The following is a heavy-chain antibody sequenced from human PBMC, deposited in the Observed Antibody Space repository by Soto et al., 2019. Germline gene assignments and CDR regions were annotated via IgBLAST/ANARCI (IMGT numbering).Heavy chain of an antibody. Sequence: GESLKISCKGSGYTFTNYWIGWVRQMPGKGLEWMGIIYPGDSDTKYNPSFQGQVTISADKSITTTYLRWTSLKASDTAVYYCAASIFYYGMDVWGQGTTVTVSS. CDR2: IYPGDSDT. CDR1: GYTFTNYW. V-gene: IGHV5-51*01. J-gene: IGHJ6*02. CDR3: AASIFYYGMDV.